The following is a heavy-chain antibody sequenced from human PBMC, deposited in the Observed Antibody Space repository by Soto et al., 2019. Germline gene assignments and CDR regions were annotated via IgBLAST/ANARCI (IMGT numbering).Heavy chain of an antibody. CDR2: INAGNGNA. Sequence: ASVKVSCKASGYTFTSYDIHWVRQAPGQRLEWMGWINAGNGNAKYSQKFQGRVTITRDTSASTAYVELSSLRSEDTAVYYCARERSGYFDYWGQGTLVTVSS. V-gene: IGHV1-3*01. J-gene: IGHJ4*02. CDR1: GYTFTSYD. D-gene: IGHD2-15*01. CDR3: ARERSGYFDY.